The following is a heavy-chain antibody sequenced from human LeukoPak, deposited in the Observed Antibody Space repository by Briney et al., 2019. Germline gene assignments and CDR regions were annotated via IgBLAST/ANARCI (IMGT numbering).Heavy chain of an antibody. CDR3: ARGGSGEGY. CDR1: GGSISSGAHY. Sequence: SETLSPTCTVSGGSISSGAHYWNWIRQHPGKGLEWIGYINYSGNTYYNPSLKSRVTISADTSKNQFSLKLSSVTAADTAVYYCARGGSGEGYWGQGTLVTVSS. D-gene: IGHD3-10*01. CDR2: INYSGNT. V-gene: IGHV4-31*03. J-gene: IGHJ4*02.